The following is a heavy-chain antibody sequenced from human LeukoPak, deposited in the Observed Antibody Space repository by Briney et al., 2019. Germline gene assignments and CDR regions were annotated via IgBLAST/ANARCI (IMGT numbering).Heavy chain of an antibody. Sequence: GGSLRPSCAASGFTFSSYAMHWVRQPPGKGLEWVSLISADGGSTFSADSVKGRFSISRDNSKNSLYLQMNSLRSEDTAMYYCAKESGKFDYWGQGTLVAVSS. CDR2: ISADGGST. CDR1: GFTFSSYA. V-gene: IGHV3-43*02. J-gene: IGHJ4*02. CDR3: AKESGKFDY.